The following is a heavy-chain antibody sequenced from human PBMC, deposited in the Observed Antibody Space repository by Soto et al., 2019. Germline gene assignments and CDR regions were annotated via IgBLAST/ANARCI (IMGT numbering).Heavy chain of an antibody. CDR1: GGSISDNNW. V-gene: IGHV4-4*02. D-gene: IGHD6-19*01. J-gene: IGHJ4*02. CDR2: IYRSGTA. CDR3: ARPIGVPGTRGFDY. Sequence: QVQLQESGPGLVRPSGTLSLTCAVSGGSISDNNWWSWVRQPPGKGLEWIGEIYRSGTANYNPSLNSRVTISMDKSKNQISLHLYSVTAAGSAVFYCARPIGVPGTRGFDYWGQGTLVTVSS.